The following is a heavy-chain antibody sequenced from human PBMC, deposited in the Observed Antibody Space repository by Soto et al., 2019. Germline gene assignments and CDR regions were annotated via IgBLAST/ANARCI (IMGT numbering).Heavy chain of an antibody. CDR2: ISYDGSNK. V-gene: IGHV3-30-3*01. D-gene: IGHD6-19*01. Sequence: GGSLRLSCAASGFTFSSYAMHWVRQAPGKGLEWVAVISYDGSNKYYADSVKGRFTISRDNSKNTLYLQMNSLRAEDTAVYYCAREFDSSGWPTYFDYWGQGTLVTVSS. CDR1: GFTFSSYA. CDR3: AREFDSSGWPTYFDY. J-gene: IGHJ4*02.